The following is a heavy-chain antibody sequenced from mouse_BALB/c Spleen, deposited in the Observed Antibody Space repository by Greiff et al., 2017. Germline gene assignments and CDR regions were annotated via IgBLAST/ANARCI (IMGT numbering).Heavy chain of an antibody. J-gene: IGHJ2*01. Sequence: QVHVKQSGAELARPGASVKLSCKASGYTFTSYWMRWVKQRPGQGLEWIGAIYPGDGDTRYTQKFKGKATLTADKSSSTAYMQLSSLASEDSAVYYCARSGYEYYFDYWGQGTTLTVSS. CDR2: IYPGDGDT. CDR3: ARSGYEYYFDY. V-gene: IGHV1-87*01. D-gene: IGHD3-1*01. CDR1: GYTFTSYW.